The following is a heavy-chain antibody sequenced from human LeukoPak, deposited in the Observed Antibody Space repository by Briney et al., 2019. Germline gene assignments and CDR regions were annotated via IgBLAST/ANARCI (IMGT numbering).Heavy chain of an antibody. D-gene: IGHD6-13*01. CDR2: IKQDGSEK. CDR3: ARGRGYSSSWYDY. V-gene: IGHV3-7*04. J-gene: IGHJ4*02. Sequence: GGSLRLSCAASGFTFSSYWMSWVHQAPGKGLEWVANIKQDGSEKYYVDSVKGRFTISRDNAKNSLYLQMNSLRAEDTAVYYCARGRGYSSSWYDYWGQGTLVTVSS. CDR1: GFTFSSYW.